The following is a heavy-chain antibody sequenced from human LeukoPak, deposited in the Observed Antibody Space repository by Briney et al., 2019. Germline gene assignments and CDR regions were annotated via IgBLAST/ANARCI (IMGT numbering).Heavy chain of an antibody. Sequence: GGSLRLSCAASGFTFSSYAMHWVRQAPGKGLEYVSAISSNGGSTYYANSVKGRFTISRDNSKNTLYLQMGSLRAEDMAVYYCARAPRLHYGDYLVYYFDYWGQGTLVTVSS. CDR3: ARAPRLHYGDYLVYYFDY. CDR2: ISSNGGST. D-gene: IGHD4-17*01. V-gene: IGHV3-64*01. CDR1: GFTFSSYA. J-gene: IGHJ4*02.